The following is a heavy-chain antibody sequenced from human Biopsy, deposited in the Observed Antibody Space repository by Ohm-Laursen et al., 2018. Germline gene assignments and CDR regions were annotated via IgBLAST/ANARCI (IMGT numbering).Heavy chain of an antibody. Sequence: TLSLTWPVSGGPIDSYYWSWIRQPPGKALEWIGYIYFTGRTSYNPSLKSRVTMSLDTSESRFSLELASVTAADTAVYYCARDSPSYADYPLDSWGPGILVTVS. CDR1: GGPIDSYY. V-gene: IGHV4-59*12. CDR3: ARDSPSYADYPLDS. D-gene: IGHD4-17*01. CDR2: IYFTGRT. J-gene: IGHJ4*02.